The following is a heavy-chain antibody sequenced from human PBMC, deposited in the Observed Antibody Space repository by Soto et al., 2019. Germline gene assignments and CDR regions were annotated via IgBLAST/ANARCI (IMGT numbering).Heavy chain of an antibody. CDR3: ARDKGTTCLDT. J-gene: IGHJ5*02. Sequence: QVQLLESGGGVVQPGRSLRLSCAASGLPFSASGMHWVRQAPGKGLEWVAMIWSDGSKEYYADSVKGRFTITRDNSTNMVFLQMDSLRDEDTAVYYCARDKGTTCLDTWGQGNMVTVSS. CDR1: GLPFSASG. CDR2: IWSDGSKE. V-gene: IGHV3-33*01. D-gene: IGHD1-26*01.